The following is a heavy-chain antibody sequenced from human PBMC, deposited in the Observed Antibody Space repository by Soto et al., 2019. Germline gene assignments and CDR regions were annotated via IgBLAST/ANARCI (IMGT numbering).Heavy chain of an antibody. V-gene: IGHV1-46*03. CDR3: ARGSNGNYYYYYYYMDV. D-gene: IGHD4-17*01. CDR1: GYTFTNYY. Sequence: ASVKVSCKASGYTFTNYYMHWVRQAPGQGLERMGMINPSGGSTNYAQKFQGRVTMTRDTSTSTVYMELSSLRSEDTAVYYCARGSNGNYYYYYYYMDVWGKGTTVTVSS. J-gene: IGHJ6*03. CDR2: INPSGGST.